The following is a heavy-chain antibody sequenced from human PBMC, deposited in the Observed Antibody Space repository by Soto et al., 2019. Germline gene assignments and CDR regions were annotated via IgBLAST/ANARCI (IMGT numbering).Heavy chain of an antibody. CDR1: GASVSNGY. CDR3: ARSEATVLDY. J-gene: IGHJ4*02. V-gene: IGHV4-59*02. D-gene: IGHD4-17*01. Sequence: PSETLSLTCNVSGASVSNGYWSWVRQPPGKGLEWIGLVYFGGSFNYNPSLTSRATISVDKSKNQFSLKLTSVTAADTAVYYCARSEATVLDYWGQGTLVTVSS. CDR2: VYFGGSF.